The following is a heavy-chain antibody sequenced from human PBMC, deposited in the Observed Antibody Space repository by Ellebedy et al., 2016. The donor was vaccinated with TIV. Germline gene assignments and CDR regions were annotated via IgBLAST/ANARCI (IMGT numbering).Heavy chain of an antibody. J-gene: IGHJ6*02. CDR2: INNSGGRT. Sequence: PGGSLRLSCVASGFTFSNYAMTWVRQAPGKGLEWVSSINNSGGRTYNADSLKSRFAISRDNFKNTLYLQMSSLRAEDTAVYYCAKGPSYDTTWMDVWGQGTPVTVSS. D-gene: IGHD3-22*01. CDR3: AKGPSYDTTWMDV. CDR1: GFTFSNYA. V-gene: IGHV3-23*01.